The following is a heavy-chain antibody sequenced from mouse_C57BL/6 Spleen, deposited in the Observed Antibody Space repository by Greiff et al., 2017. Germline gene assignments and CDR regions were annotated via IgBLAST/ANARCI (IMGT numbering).Heavy chain of an antibody. Sequence: EVMLVESGGGLVKPGGSLKLSCAASGFTFSSYAMSWVRQTPEKRLEWVATISDGGSYTYYPDNVKGRFTISRDNAKNNLYLQMSHLKSEDTAMYYCARDFDYDKGDYSGQGTSVTVSS. CDR3: ARDFDYDKGDY. J-gene: IGHJ4*01. V-gene: IGHV5-4*01. CDR2: ISDGGSYT. CDR1: GFTFSSYA. D-gene: IGHD2-4*01.